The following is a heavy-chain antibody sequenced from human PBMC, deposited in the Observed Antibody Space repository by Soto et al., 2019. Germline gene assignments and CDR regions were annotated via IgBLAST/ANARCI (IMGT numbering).Heavy chain of an antibody. V-gene: IGHV4-34*01. CDR2: INHSGST. CDR3: ARGRYCSGGSCSRRRNWFDP. Sequence: SETLSLTCAVYGGSFSGYYWSWIRQPPGKGLEWIGEINHSGSTNYNPSLKSRVTISVDTSKNQFSLKLSSVTAADTAVYYCARGRYCSGGSCSRRRNWFDPWGPGTLVTVSS. D-gene: IGHD2-15*01. J-gene: IGHJ5*01. CDR1: GGSFSGYY.